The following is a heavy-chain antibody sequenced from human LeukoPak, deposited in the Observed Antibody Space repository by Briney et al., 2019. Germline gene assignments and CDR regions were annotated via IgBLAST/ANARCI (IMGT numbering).Heavy chain of an antibody. CDR1: GFTFSSYA. V-gene: IGHV3-23*01. D-gene: IGHD2-8*01. CDR3: AKDMYPNYYYYGMDV. CDR2: ISGSGGST. Sequence: GGSLRLSCAASGFTFSSYAMSWVRQAPGKGLEWVSAISGSGGSTYYADSVKGRFTISRDNSKNTLYLQMNSLRAEDTAVYYCAKDMYPNYYYYGMDVWGQGTTVTVSS. J-gene: IGHJ6*02.